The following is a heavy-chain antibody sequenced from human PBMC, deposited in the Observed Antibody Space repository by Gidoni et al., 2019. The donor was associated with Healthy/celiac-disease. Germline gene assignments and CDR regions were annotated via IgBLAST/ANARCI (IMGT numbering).Heavy chain of an antibody. D-gene: IGHD4-17*01. J-gene: IGHJ4*02. CDR3: ARHGEDGDYLYYFDY. Sequence: EVQLVQSGAEVKTPGESLKISCKGSGYSFTSYWIGWVRQMPGKGLVWMGIIYPGNSDTRYSPSVQGQVTISADKSISTAYLQWSRLKASDTAMYYCARHGEDGDYLYYFDYWGQGTLVTVSS. CDR1: GYSFTSYW. V-gene: IGHV5-51*01. CDR2: IYPGNSDT.